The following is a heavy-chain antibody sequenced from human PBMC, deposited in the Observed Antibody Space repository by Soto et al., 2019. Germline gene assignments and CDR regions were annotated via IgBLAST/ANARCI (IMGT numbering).Heavy chain of an antibody. CDR3: ARMTYDSSPLNYSYYYYYMDV. D-gene: IGHD3-3*01. V-gene: IGHV3-23*01. J-gene: IGHJ6*03. CDR2: ISGSGGST. CDR1: GFTFSSYA. Sequence: GGSLRLSCAASGFTFSSYAMSWVRQAPGKGLEWVSAISGSGGSTYSADSVKGRFTISRDNSKNTLYLQMNSLRAEDTAVYYCARMTYDSSPLNYSYYYYYMDVWGKGTTVTVSS.